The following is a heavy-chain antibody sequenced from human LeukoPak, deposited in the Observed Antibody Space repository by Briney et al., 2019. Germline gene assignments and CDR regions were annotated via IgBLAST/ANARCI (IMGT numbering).Heavy chain of an antibody. Sequence: SETLSLTCTVSGYSISSGYYWGWIRQPPGKGLEWIGSIYHSGSTYYNPSLKSRVTISVDTSKNQFSLKLSSVTAADMAVYYCARDRSVYGGNPDYWGQGTLVTVSS. D-gene: IGHD4-23*01. V-gene: IGHV4-38-2*02. CDR2: IYHSGST. CDR3: ARDRSVYGGNPDY. CDR1: GYSISSGYY. J-gene: IGHJ4*02.